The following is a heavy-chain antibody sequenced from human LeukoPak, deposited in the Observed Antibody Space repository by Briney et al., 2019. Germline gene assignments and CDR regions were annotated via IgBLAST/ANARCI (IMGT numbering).Heavy chain of an antibody. CDR2: INPNSGDT. J-gene: IGHJ4*02. CDR3: ARDLRGNSMFFDY. D-gene: IGHD1-1*01. Sequence: VASVKVSCKASGYTFTDGYVHWVRQAPGQGPEWMGWINPNSGDTHYPQRFQGRVTLTSDTSISTAYMELSRLSPDDTAFYYCARDLRGNSMFFDYWGQGTLVTVSS. V-gene: IGHV1-2*02. CDR1: GYTFTDGY.